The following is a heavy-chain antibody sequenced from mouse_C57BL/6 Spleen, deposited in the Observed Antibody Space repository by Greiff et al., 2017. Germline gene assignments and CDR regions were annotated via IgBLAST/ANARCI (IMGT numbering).Heavy chain of an antibody. V-gene: IGHV2-2*01. CDR3: ARTEYYGRSYAMDY. D-gene: IGHD1-1*01. CDR2: IWSGGST. Sequence: VKLMESGPGLVQPSQSLSITCTVSGFSLTSYGVHWVRQSPGKGLEWLGVIWSGGSTDYNAAFISRLSISKDNSKSQVFFKMNSLQADDTAIYYCARTEYYGRSYAMDYWGQGTSVTVSS. J-gene: IGHJ4*01. CDR1: GFSLTSYG.